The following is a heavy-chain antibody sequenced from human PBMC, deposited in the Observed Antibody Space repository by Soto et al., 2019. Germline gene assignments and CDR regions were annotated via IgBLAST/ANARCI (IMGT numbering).Heavy chain of an antibody. CDR2: IYYSGST. Sequence: QVQLQESGPGLVKPSQTLSLSCTVSGGSISSGGYYWRWILQHRGKCLEWFGYIYYSGSTYYNPSLKSRVTISVDTSKNQLSLKLSSVTAADTAVYYCARAQELVATIGPWGQVTLVTVSS. CDR1: GGSISSGGYY. V-gene: IGHV4-31*03. CDR3: ARAQELVATIGP. J-gene: IGHJ5*02. D-gene: IGHD6-6*01.